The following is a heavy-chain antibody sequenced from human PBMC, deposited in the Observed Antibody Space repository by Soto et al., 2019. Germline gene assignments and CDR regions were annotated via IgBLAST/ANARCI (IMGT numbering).Heavy chain of an antibody. CDR1: GFTFSSYA. V-gene: IGHV3-23*01. D-gene: IGHD2-21*02. CDR3: AKDLVDGDCPLGYYGMDV. Sequence: EVQLLESGGGLVQPGGSLRLSCAASGFTFSSYAMSWVRQAPGKGLEWVSAISGSGGSTYYADSVKGRFTISRDNAKNTLYLQMNSLRAEDTAVYYCAKDLVDGDCPLGYYGMDVWGQGTTVTVSS. J-gene: IGHJ6*02. CDR2: ISGSGGST.